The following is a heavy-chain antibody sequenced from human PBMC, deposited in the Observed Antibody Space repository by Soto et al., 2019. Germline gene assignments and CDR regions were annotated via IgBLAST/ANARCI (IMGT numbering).Heavy chain of an antibody. CDR3: ARGPNEPDYYYYGMDV. V-gene: IGHV3-21*01. Sequence: EVQLVESGGGLVKPGGSLRLSCAASGFTFSSYSMNWVRQAPGKGLEWVSSISSSSSYIYDADSVKGLFTISRDNAKNSLYLQMNSLRAEDTAVYYCARGPNEPDYYYYGMDVWGQGTTVTVSS. CDR1: GFTFSSYS. CDR2: ISSSSSYI. D-gene: IGHD1-1*01. J-gene: IGHJ6*02.